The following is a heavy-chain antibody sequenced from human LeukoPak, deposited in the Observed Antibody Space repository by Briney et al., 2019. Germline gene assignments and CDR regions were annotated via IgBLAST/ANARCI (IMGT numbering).Heavy chain of an antibody. D-gene: IGHD2-2*01. CDR1: GGSISSGGYY. V-gene: IGHV4-30-2*01. CDR3: ARDSLGYCSSTSCYGNAFDI. CDR2: IYHSGST. Sequence: SETLSLTCTVSGGSISSGGYYWSWIRQPPGKGLEWIGYIYHSGSTYYNPSLKSRVTISVDRSKNQFSPKLSSVTAADTAVYYCARDSLGYCSSTSCYGNAFDIWGQGTMVTVSS. J-gene: IGHJ3*02.